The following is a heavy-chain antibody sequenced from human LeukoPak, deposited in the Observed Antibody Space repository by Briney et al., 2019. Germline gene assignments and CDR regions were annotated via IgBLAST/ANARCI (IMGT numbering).Heavy chain of an antibody. CDR1: GGTFSSYA. D-gene: IGHD2-15*01. CDR3: AKNAVAATLWFDP. V-gene: IGHV1-18*01. J-gene: IGHJ5*02. Sequence: GASVKVSCKASGGTFSSYAISWVRQAPGQGLEWMGWISAYNGNTNYAQKLQGRVTMTTDTSTSTAYMELRSLRSDDTAVYYCAKNAVAATLWFDPWGQGTLVTVSS. CDR2: ISAYNGNT.